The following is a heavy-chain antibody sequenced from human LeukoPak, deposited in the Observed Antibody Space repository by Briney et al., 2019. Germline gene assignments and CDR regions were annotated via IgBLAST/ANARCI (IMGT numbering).Heavy chain of an antibody. J-gene: IGHJ4*02. CDR1: GYSFANYW. CDR2: IYPGDSDT. D-gene: IGHD6-19*01. CDR3: ARGRRDSSGWYLFGPFGY. V-gene: IGHV5-51*01. Sequence: PGESLKISCKGSGYSFANYWIAWVRQMPGKGLEWMGIIYPGDSDTRYSPSFQGQVTISADKSISTAYLQWSSLKASDTAMYYCARGRRDSSGWYLFGPFGYWGQGTLVTVSS.